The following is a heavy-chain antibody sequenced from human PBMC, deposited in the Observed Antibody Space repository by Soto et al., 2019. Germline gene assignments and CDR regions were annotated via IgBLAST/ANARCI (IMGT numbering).Heavy chain of an antibody. CDR2: IIPLFGTT. CDR1: GATFSSYA. J-gene: IGHJ4*02. Sequence: QVQLVQSGAEVKKPGSSVKVSCKASGATFSSYAISWVRQAPGQGLEWMGGIIPLFGTTNYAQKFQGRVTSTADESTSTAYRELSSLRSEDTAVYYCASGGSSSWYHPADYWVQGTLVTVSS. CDR3: ASGGSSSWYHPADY. V-gene: IGHV1-69*01. D-gene: IGHD6-13*01.